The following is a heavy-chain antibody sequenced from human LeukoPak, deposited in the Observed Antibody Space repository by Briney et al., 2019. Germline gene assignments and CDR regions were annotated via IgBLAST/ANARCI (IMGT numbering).Heavy chain of an antibody. CDR1: DDSITMYY. D-gene: IGHD3-10*01. V-gene: IGHV4-59*01. J-gene: IGHJ6*03. CDR2: VDHTGRT. CDR3: ARVGRGDYYGSGSYSYGYYYMDV. Sequence: SETLSLTCSVSDDSITMYYWTWIRQPPGKGLEWIGYVDHTGRTNFNPSLNGRVTIFRDTSRNLFSLRLTSVTAADTAVYYCARVGRGDYYGSGSYSYGYYYMDVWGKGTTVTISS.